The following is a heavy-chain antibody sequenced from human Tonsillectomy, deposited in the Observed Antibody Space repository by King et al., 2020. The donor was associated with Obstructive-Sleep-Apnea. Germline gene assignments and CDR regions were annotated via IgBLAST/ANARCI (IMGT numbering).Heavy chain of an antibody. D-gene: IGHD3-22*01. Sequence: VQLVESGGGLVQPGGSLRLSCAASGFTFSRYSMNWVRQAPGKGLVWGSSIMSSSSTIYYAEFVKGRFTISRDNAKKSLYLQMNSLSAEDTAVYYCARSGNYYDSSGYYYPLDYWGQGTLVTVSS. CDR1: GFTFSRYS. V-gene: IGHV3-48*04. J-gene: IGHJ4*02. CDR3: ARSGNYYDSSGYYYPLDY. CDR2: IMSSSSTI.